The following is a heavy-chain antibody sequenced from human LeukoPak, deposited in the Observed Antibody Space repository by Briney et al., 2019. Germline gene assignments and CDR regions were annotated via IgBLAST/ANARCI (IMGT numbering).Heavy chain of an antibody. Sequence: PSETLSLTCTVSGGSISSYYWSWIRQPAGKGLEWIGRIYTSGSTNYNPSLKSRVTMSVDTSKNQFSLKLSSVTAADTAVCYCARDITVAARFDYFDYWGQGTLVTVSS. V-gene: IGHV4-4*07. J-gene: IGHJ4*02. CDR3: ARDITVAARFDYFDY. CDR1: GGSISSYY. D-gene: IGHD2-15*01. CDR2: IYTSGST.